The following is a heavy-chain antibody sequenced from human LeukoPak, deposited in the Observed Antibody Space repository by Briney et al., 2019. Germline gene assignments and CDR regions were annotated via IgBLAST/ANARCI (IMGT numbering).Heavy chain of an antibody. CDR3: ASGPLYYYDSSGYYPRPYYYGMDV. CDR2: ISAYNGNT. J-gene: IGHJ6*02. V-gene: IGHV1-18*01. CDR1: GYTFTSYG. Sequence: ASVKISCKASGYTFTSYGISWVRQAPGQRLEWMGWISAYNGNTNYAQKLQGRVTMTTDTSTSTAYMELRSLRSDDTAVYYCASGPLYYYDSSGYYPRPYYYGMDVWGQGTTVTVSS. D-gene: IGHD3-22*01.